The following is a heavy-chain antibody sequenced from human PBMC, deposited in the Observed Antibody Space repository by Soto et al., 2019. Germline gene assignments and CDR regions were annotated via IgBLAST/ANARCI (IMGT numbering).Heavy chain of an antibody. Sequence: EEQLLESGGGLVQPGGSLRLSCAASGFSFGGHAMTWVRQAPGKGLEWVSSISGGSGGIYYADSVKGRFTISRDNSKNTLSLQMNSLRAEDTAVYYCAKWSRFCTSSTSCFYFYAMDVWGQGTTVTVSS. D-gene: IGHD2-2*01. CDR3: AKWSRFCTSSTSCFYFYAMDV. J-gene: IGHJ6*02. CDR2: ISGGSGGI. V-gene: IGHV3-23*01. CDR1: GFSFGGHA.